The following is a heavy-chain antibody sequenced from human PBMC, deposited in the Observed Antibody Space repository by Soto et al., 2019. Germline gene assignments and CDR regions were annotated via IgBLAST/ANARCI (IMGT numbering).Heavy chain of an antibody. CDR1: GFTFSSYA. CDR2: ISYDGSNK. CDR3: ASESPYCDYGY. J-gene: IGHJ4*02. Sequence: QVQLVESGGGVVQPGRSLRLSCAASGFTFSSYAMHWVRQAPGKGLEWVAVISYDGSNKYYADSVKGRFTISRDNSKNTLYLQMNSLRAEDTAVYYCASESPYCDYGYWGQGTLVTVSS. V-gene: IGHV3-30-3*01. D-gene: IGHD4-17*01.